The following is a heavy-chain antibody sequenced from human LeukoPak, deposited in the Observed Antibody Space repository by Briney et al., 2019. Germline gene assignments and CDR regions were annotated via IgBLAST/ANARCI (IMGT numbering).Heavy chain of an antibody. V-gene: IGHV4-38-2*02. D-gene: IGHD6-13*01. CDR3: ARAEQQLDFDL. CDR1: GYPISSGYY. J-gene: IGHJ2*01. CDR2: IYHSGST. Sequence: SETLSLTCTVSGYPISSGYYWGWIRQPPGKGLEWIGSIYHSGSTYYNPSLKSRVTISVDTSKNQFSLKLSSVTAADTAVYYCARAEQQLDFDLWGRGTLVTVSS.